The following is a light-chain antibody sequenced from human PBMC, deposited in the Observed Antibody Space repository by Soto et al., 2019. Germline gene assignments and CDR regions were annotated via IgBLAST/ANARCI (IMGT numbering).Light chain of an antibody. CDR1: QSVRNN. V-gene: IGKV3-15*01. J-gene: IGKJ4*01. Sequence: EIVMTQSPATLSVSTGERATLSCRASQSVRNNLAWFQQKPGQAPRLLIYGSSTRATGIPARFSGRGSGTEFTITISSLQSEDFAVYYCHQYNSWPLTFGGGTKVEIK. CDR2: GSS. CDR3: HQYNSWPLT.